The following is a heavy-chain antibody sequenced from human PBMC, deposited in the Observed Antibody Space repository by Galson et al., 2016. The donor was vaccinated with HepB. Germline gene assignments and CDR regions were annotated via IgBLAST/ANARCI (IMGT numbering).Heavy chain of an antibody. CDR3: VRGPYRSSSFYYGMDV. Sequence: SLRLSCAASGFTFRTYDMHWVRQTKTNGLEWVSAIGTAGDTYYPDSVKGRFTISRENAKNSLYLQMNSLRAGDTAVYYCVRGPYRSSSFYYGMDVWGQGTTVTVSS. V-gene: IGHV3-13*01. CDR1: GFTFRTYD. CDR2: IGTAGDT. D-gene: IGHD2-2*01. J-gene: IGHJ6*02.